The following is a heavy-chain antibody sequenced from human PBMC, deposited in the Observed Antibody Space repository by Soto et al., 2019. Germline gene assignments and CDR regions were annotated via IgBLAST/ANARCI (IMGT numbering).Heavy chain of an antibody. J-gene: IGHJ4*02. V-gene: IGHV1-3*01. CDR2: INAGNGNT. Sequence: ASVKVSCKASGYTFTSYAMHWVRQAPGQRLEGMGWINAGNGNTKYSQKFQGRVTITRDTSASTAYMELSSLRSEDTAVYYCSTGPNPYYFDSWGQGPLVNVSS. CDR1: GYTFTSYA. CDR3: STGPNPYYFDS.